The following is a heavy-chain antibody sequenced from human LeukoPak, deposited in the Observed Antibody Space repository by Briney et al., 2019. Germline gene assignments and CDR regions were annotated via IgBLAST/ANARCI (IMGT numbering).Heavy chain of an antibody. D-gene: IGHD4-17*01. J-gene: IGHJ3*02. CDR2: ISGDGGST. Sequence: PGGSLRLSCAASGFTFDDYAMHWVRQAPGKGLEWVSLISGDGGSTYYVDSVKGRFTISRDNSKNSLYLQMNSLRTEDTALYYCAKDTFASTVTPLDAFDIWGQGTMVTVSS. CDR1: GFTFDDYA. V-gene: IGHV3-43*02. CDR3: AKDTFASTVTPLDAFDI.